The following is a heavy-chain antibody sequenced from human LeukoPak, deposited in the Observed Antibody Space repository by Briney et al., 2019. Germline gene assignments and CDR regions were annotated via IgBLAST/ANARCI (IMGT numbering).Heavy chain of an antibody. CDR1: GYTFTSYA. CDR3: ARAIFTGTSLAFDI. V-gene: IGHV7-4-1*02. Sequence: ASVKVSCKASGYTFTSYAMNWVRQAPGQGLEWMGWINTNTGNPTYAQGFTGRFVFSLDTSVSTAYLQISSLKAEDTAVYYCARAIFTGTSLAFDIWGQGTMVTVSS. CDR2: INTNTGNP. D-gene: IGHD1-7*01. J-gene: IGHJ3*02.